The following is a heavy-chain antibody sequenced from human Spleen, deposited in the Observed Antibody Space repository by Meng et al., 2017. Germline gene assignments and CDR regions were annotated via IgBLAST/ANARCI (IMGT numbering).Heavy chain of an antibody. V-gene: IGHV1-2*02. Sequence: ASVKVSCKASGYTFTGYYMHWVRQAPGQGLEWMGWINPNSGGTNYAQKFQGRVTMTRDTSTSTVYLELSSLRSEDTAVYYCARGRLGEFTPYFDFWGQGTLVTVSS. D-gene: IGHD3-16*01. CDR1: GYTFTGYY. CDR3: ARGRLGEFTPYFDF. CDR2: INPNSGGT. J-gene: IGHJ4*02.